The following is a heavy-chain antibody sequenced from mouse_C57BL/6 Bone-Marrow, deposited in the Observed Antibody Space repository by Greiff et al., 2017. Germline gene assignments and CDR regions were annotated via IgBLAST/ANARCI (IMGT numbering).Heavy chain of an antibody. CDR3: AKAGVLSWFAY. J-gene: IGHJ3*01. CDR1: GYTFTDYY. CDR2: IYPGSGNT. D-gene: IGHD1-1*02. V-gene: IGHV1-76*01. Sequence: VKLQESGAELVRPGASVKLSCKASGYTFTDYYINWVKQRPGQGLEWIARIYPGSGNTYYNEKFKGKATLTAEKSSSTAYMQLSSLTSEDSAVYFCAKAGVLSWFAYWGQGTLVTVSA.